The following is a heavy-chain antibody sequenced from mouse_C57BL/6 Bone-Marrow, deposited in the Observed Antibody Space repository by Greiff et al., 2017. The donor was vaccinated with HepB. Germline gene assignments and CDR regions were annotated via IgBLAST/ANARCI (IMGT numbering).Heavy chain of an antibody. CDR3: ARWSFDY. V-gene: IGHV1-19*01. CDR1: GYTFTDYY. J-gene: IGHJ2*01. CDR2: INPYSGGT. Sequence: VQLQQSGPVLVKPGASVKMSCKASGYTFTDYYMNWVKQSHGKSLEWIGVINPYSGGTRYNQKFKGKATLTVDKSSSTAYMKLNSLTSEDSSVYYCARWSFDYWGQGTTLTVSA.